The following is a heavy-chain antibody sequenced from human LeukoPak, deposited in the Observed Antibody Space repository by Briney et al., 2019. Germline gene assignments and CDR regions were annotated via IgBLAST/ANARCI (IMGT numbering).Heavy chain of an antibody. V-gene: IGHV1-24*01. Sequence: ASGKVSCKVSGYTLTELSMHWVRQAPGKGLEWMGGFDPEDGETIYAQKFQGRVTMTEDTSTDTAHMELSSLRSEDTAVYYCATVGRSIVVPTYYYYGMDVWGQGTTVTVS. J-gene: IGHJ6*02. CDR3: ATVGRSIVVPTYYYYGMDV. CDR1: GYTLTELS. D-gene: IGHD3-22*01. CDR2: FDPEDGET.